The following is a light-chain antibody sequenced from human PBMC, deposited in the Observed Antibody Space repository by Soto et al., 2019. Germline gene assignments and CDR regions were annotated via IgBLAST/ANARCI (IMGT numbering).Light chain of an antibody. CDR3: QQYNNWWT. J-gene: IGKJ1*01. CDR2: GAS. CDR1: QSVSSS. Sequence: EIVMTQSPATLSVYPGERATLSCRASQSVSSSLAWYQQKPGQAPRLLIYGASTRATGIPARFSGSGSGTEFTLTISSLQSEDFAVYYCQQYNNWWTFGQGTKVDI. V-gene: IGKV3-15*01.